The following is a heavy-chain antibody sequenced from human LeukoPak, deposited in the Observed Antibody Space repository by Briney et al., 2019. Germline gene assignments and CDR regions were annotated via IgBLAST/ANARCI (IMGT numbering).Heavy chain of an antibody. CDR1: GYTFTSYG. Sequence: ASVKVSCKASGYTFTSYGISWVRQAPGRGLEWMGWINPNSGGTNYAQKFQGRVTMTRDTSISTAYMELSRLRSDDTAVYYCARDRWVIVGATEGWFDPWGQGTLVTVSS. CDR3: ARDRWVIVGATEGWFDP. V-gene: IGHV1-2*02. D-gene: IGHD1-26*01. J-gene: IGHJ5*02. CDR2: INPNSGGT.